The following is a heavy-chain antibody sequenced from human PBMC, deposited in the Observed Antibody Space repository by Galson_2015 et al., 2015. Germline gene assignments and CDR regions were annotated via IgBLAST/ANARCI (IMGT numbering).Heavy chain of an antibody. CDR2: IYYSGST. V-gene: IGHV4-59*01. CDR1: CGSISSYY. J-gene: IGHJ3*02. CDR3: ARRWDLRFASFADAFDI. D-gene: IGHD1-26*01. Sequence: ATLSLTCTSSCGSISSYYCSWIRQPPAERLEWSGYIYYSGSTNYNHSLKSRVTISVDKSKNQLSLQLSIVTAADTAVYYCARRWDLRFASFADAFDIWGQGTMVTVSS.